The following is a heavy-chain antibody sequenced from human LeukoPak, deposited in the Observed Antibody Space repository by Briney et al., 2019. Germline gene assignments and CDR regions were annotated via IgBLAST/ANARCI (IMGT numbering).Heavy chain of an antibody. D-gene: IGHD4-17*01. J-gene: IGHJ3*02. V-gene: IGHV1-69*04. CDR2: IIPILGIA. CDR3: ARAPPYGDYHHDAFDI. Sequence: GASVKVSCKASGGTFSSYAISWVRQAPGQGLEWMGRIIPILGIANYAQKFQGRVTITADKSTSTAYMELSSLRSEDTAVYYCARAPPYGDYHHDAFDIWGQGTMVTVSS. CDR1: GGTFSSYA.